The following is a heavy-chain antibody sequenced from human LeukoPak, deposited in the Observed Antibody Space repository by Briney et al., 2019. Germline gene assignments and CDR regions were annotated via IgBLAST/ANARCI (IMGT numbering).Heavy chain of an antibody. CDR3: ARMYCSGGSCYGDDY. J-gene: IGHJ4*02. V-gene: IGHV7-4-1*02. CDR2: INTNTGNP. D-gene: IGHD2-15*01. Sequence: RASVKVSCKASGYTFTSYAMNWVRQAPGQGLEWMGWINTNTGNPTYAQGFTGRFVFSLDTSVSTAYLQISSLKAEDTAVYYCARMYCSGGSCYGDDYWGQGTLVTVSS. CDR1: GYTFTSYA.